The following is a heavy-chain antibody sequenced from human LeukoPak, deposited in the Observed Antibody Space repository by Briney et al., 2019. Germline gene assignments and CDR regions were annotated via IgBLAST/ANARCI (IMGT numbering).Heavy chain of an antibody. Sequence: PGASVKVSFKASGYTFTSYGISWVRQAPGQGLEWMGWISAYNGNTNYAQKLQGRVTMTTDTSTSTAYMELRSLRSDDTAVYYCARDKGYYYDSSGPDYWGQGTLVTVSS. D-gene: IGHD3-22*01. CDR2: ISAYNGNT. CDR3: ARDKGYYYDSSGPDY. CDR1: GYTFTSYG. V-gene: IGHV1-18*01. J-gene: IGHJ4*02.